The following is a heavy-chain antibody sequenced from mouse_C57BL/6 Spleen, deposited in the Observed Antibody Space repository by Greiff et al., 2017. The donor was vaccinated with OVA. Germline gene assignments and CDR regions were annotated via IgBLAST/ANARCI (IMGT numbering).Heavy chain of an antibody. CDR3: ARGYDYDGGGYFDY. D-gene: IGHD2-4*01. V-gene: IGHV1-80*01. J-gene: IGHJ2*01. CDR2: IYPGDGDT. CDR1: GYAFSSYW. Sequence: VQLQQSGAELVKPGASVKISCNASGYAFSSYWMNWVKQRPGKGLEWIGQIYPGDGDTNYNGKFKGKATLTADKSSSTAYMQLSSLTSEDSAVYFCARGYDYDGGGYFDYWGQGTTLTVSS.